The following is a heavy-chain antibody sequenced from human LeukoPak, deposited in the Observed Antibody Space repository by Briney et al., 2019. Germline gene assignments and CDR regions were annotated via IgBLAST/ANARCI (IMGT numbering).Heavy chain of an antibody. J-gene: IGHJ4*02. D-gene: IGHD2-8*01. V-gene: IGHV3-7*01. CDR2: IGKDGSGN. Sequence: PGGSLRLSCAASGFSLSRYWMSWVRQAPGKGLEWVANIGKDGSGNHYVDSVKGRFTISRDNAKNSVFLQMSSLRADDTAVYYCARDPVDCTNGVCYRIWDYWGQGTLVTVSS. CDR3: ARDPVDCTNGVCYRIWDY. CDR1: GFSLSRYW.